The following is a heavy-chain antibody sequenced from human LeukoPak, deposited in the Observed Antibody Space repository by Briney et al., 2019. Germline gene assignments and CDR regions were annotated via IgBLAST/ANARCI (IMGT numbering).Heavy chain of an antibody. V-gene: IGHV3-7*01. D-gene: IGHD4-17*01. CDR3: ARDLSTVTTVYYYYGMDV. CDR1: GFIFSSAW. Sequence: GGSLRLSCAGSGFIFSSAWMSWVRQAPGKGLEWVANIKQDGSEKYYVDSVKGRFTISRDNAKNSLYLQMNSLRAEDTAVYYCARDLSTVTTVYYYYGMDVWGQGTTVTVSS. J-gene: IGHJ6*02. CDR2: IKQDGSEK.